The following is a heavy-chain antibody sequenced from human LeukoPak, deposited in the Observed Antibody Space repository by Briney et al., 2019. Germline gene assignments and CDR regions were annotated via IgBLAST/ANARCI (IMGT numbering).Heavy chain of an antibody. J-gene: IGHJ4*02. CDR3: ARDRAPIYCSSTSCWPGYFDY. Sequence: GASVKVSCKASRYTFTGYYMHWVRQAPGQGLEWMGWINPNSGVTDYAQNFQGRVTMTRDTSISTAYVELSRLRSDDTAVYYCARDRAPIYCSSTSCWPGYFDYWGQGTLVTVSS. D-gene: IGHD2-2*01. CDR2: INPNSGVT. CDR1: RYTFTGYY. V-gene: IGHV1-2*02.